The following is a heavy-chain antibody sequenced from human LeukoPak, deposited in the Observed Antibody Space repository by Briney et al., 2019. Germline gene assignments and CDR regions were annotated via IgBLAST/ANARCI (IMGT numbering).Heavy chain of an antibody. J-gene: IGHJ4*02. Sequence: GGSLRLSCAASGFTFSSYGMSWVRQAPGKGLEWVSAISGSGGSTYYADSVKGRFTISRDNSKNTLYLQMNSLRAEDTAVYYCAKGLLLWFGRTYGEFDYWGQGTLVTVSS. CDR1: GFTFSSYG. V-gene: IGHV3-23*01. CDR2: ISGSGGST. D-gene: IGHD3-10*01. CDR3: AKGLLLWFGRTYGEFDY.